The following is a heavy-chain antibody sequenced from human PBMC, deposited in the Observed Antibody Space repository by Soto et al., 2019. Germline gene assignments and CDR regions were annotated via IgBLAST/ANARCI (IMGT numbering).Heavy chain of an antibody. Sequence: PGGSLRLSCAASGFTFSSYAMSWVRQAPGKGLEWVSAISGSVGSTYYADSVKGRFTISRDNSKNTLYLQMNSLRAEDTAVYYCAKFGGMTYYYDSSGCFDYWGQGTPVTVSS. J-gene: IGHJ4*02. CDR2: ISGSVGST. CDR3: AKFGGMTYYYDSSGCFDY. D-gene: IGHD3-22*01. V-gene: IGHV3-23*01. CDR1: GFTFSSYA.